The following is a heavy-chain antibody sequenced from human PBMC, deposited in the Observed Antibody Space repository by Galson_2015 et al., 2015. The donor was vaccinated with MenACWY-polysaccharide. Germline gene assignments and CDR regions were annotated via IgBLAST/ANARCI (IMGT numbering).Heavy chain of an antibody. Sequence: SLRLSCAASGFTFSSYAMHWVRQAPGKGLEWVAVISYAGTNKYYADSVKGRFTISRDNSENTQYLQMNSLGAEDTAVYYCARDDCDRTTGDGMDVGGQGTTVT. D-gene: IGHD2/OR15-2a*01. CDR2: ISYAGTNK. CDR1: GFTFSSYA. CDR3: ARDDCDRTTGDGMDV. V-gene: IGHV3-30-3*01. J-gene: IGHJ6*02.